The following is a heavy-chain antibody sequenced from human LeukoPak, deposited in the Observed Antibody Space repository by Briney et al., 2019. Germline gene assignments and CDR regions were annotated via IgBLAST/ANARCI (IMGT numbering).Heavy chain of an antibody. CDR1: GYNFATSG. J-gene: IGHJ6*03. D-gene: IGHD1-26*01. CDR2: ISGYNGNT. Sequence: GASVKVACKAYGYNFATSGIGWVRQAAGQGLEWLGWISGYNGNTKSAPKLQGRVTMTTDTSTDTAYLELGSLRVDDTAIYYCARDLGPYTGSYYSYYHYMDVWGEGTSVTVSS. V-gene: IGHV1-18*01. CDR3: ARDLGPYTGSYYSYYHYMDV.